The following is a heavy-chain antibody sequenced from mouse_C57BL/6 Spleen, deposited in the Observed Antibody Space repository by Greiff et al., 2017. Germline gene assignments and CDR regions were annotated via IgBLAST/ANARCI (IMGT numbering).Heavy chain of an antibody. CDR3: TREGTGSPLFAY. J-gene: IGHJ3*01. Sequence: EVKLVESGEGLVKPGGSLKLSCAASGFTFSSYAMSWVRQTPEKRLEWVAYISSGGDYIYYADTVKGRFTISRDNARNTLYLQMSSLKSEDTAMYYCTREGTGSPLFAYWGQGTLVTVSA. CDR1: GFTFSSYA. D-gene: IGHD6-1*01. CDR2: ISSGGDYI. V-gene: IGHV5-9-1*02.